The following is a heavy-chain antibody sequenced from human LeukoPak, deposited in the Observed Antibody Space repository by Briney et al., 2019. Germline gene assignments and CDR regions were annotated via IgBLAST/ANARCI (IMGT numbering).Heavy chain of an antibody. CDR2: ISSSGSTI. Sequence: GGSLRLSCAASGLTFSSYEMNWVRQAPGKGLEWVSCISSSGSTIYYADSVKGRFTISRDNSKNTLYLQMNSLRADDTAVYYCARDRGALTYSFDYWGQGTLVTVSS. CDR3: ARDRGALTYSFDY. J-gene: IGHJ4*02. V-gene: IGHV3-48*03. CDR1: GLTFSSYE. D-gene: IGHD1-26*01.